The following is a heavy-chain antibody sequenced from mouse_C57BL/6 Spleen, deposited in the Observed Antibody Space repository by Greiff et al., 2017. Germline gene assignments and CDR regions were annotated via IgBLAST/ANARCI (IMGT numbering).Heavy chain of an antibody. J-gene: IGHJ3*01. CDR3: AREGYGNYLFAY. CDR1: GFTFSSYA. V-gene: IGHV5-4*01. D-gene: IGHD2-10*02. Sequence: EVHLVESGGGLVKPGGSLKLSCAASGFTFSSYAMSWVRQTPEKRLEWVATISDGGSYTYYPDNVKGRFTISRANAKNNLYLQMSHLKSEDTAMYYCAREGYGNYLFAYWGQGTLVTVSA. CDR2: ISDGGSYT.